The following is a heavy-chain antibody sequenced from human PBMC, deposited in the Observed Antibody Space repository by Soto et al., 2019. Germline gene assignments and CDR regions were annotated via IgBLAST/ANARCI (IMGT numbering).Heavy chain of an antibody. Sequence: QVQLQESGPGLVKPSQTLSLTCTVSGGPISSGGDYWSWIRQHPGKGLEWIGYIYYSGSTYYNPSLKSRVTIAVDTSKTQCSLKLSSVTAADTAVYYCARLGQSLTFAYCGQGTLVTVSS. J-gene: IGHJ4*02. CDR2: IYYSGST. V-gene: IGHV4-31*03. CDR1: GGPISSGGDY. D-gene: IGHD3-10*01. CDR3: ARLGQSLTFAY.